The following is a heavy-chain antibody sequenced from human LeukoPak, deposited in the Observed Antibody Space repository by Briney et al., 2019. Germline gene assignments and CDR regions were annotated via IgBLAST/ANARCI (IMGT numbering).Heavy chain of an antibody. Sequence: PSETQSLTCTVSGGSISSYYWSWIRQPPGKGLEWIGYIYYSGSTNYNPSLKSRVTISVDTSKNQFSLKLSSVTAADTAVYYCARERRVGDFDYWGQGTLVTVSS. CDR1: GGSISSYY. CDR2: IYYSGST. D-gene: IGHD2-15*01. V-gene: IGHV4-59*01. CDR3: ARERRVGDFDY. J-gene: IGHJ4*02.